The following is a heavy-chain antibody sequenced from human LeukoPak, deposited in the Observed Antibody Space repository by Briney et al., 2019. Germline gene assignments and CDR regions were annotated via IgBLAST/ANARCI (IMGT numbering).Heavy chain of an antibody. CDR2: IYYSGST. J-gene: IGHJ4*02. V-gene: IGHV4-30-4*01. CDR1: GGSISSGDYY. Sequence: SETLSLTCTVSGGSISSGDYYWSWIRQPPGKGLEWIGYIYYSGSTYYNPSLKSRVTISVDTSKNQFSLKLSSVTAADTAVYYCAREADDSRYVVDYWGQGTLVTVSS. D-gene: IGHD2-21*01. CDR3: AREADDSRYVVDY.